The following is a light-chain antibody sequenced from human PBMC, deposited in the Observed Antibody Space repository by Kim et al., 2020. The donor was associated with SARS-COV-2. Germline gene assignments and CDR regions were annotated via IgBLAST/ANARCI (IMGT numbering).Light chain of an antibody. CDR1: QDIANY. V-gene: IGKV1-27*01. Sequence: ASVGDGVTITCRASQDIANYLAWYQQKPGKVPKPLVYAASALKSGVPSRFSGNRSGTDFTLTISNLQPEDVATYYCQKYDSAPWTFGQGTKVDIK. J-gene: IGKJ1*01. CDR3: QKYDSAPWT. CDR2: AAS.